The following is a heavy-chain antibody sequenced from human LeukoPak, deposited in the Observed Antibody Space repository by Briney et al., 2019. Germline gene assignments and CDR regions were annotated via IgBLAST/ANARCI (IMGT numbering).Heavy chain of an antibody. CDR1: GFTFDDYV. CDR3: AKDIGSSGWYQY. D-gene: IGHD6-19*01. Sequence: AGGSLRLSCAASGFTFDDYVMHWVRQAPGKGLEWVSLISGDGGSAYYGDSVKGRFTISRDNSKNSLYLQMNSLRTEDTAFYYCAKDIGSSGWYQYWGQGSLVTVST. CDR2: ISGDGGSA. V-gene: IGHV3-43*02. J-gene: IGHJ4*02.